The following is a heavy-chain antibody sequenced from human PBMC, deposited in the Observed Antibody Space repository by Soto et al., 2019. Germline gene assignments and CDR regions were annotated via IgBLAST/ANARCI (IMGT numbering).Heavy chain of an antibody. D-gene: IGHD3-3*01. CDR2: IYYSGST. V-gene: IGHV4-59*08. J-gene: IGHJ6*03. CDR1: GVSISSYY. CDR3: ASLYYDFRSGPSLAADYYYMDV. Sequence: SETLSLTCTVSGVSISSYYWSWIRQPPGKGLEWIGYIYYSGSTYYNPSLKSRVTISVDTSKNQFSLKLSSVTAADTAVYYCASLYYDFRSGPSLAADYYYMDVWGKGTTVTVSS.